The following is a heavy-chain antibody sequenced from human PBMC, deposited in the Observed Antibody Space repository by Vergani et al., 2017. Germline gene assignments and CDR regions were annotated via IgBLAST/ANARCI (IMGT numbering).Heavy chain of an antibody. CDR1: GYSIGSGFS. J-gene: IGHJ3*02. Sequence: QVRLEESGPGLVKPSETLSLTCSVSGYSIGSGFSWAWIRQSPGEGLQWLTSIHNRGKTYHNPSLKSRVSVSLDTSKNRFSLNLTSVTATDTAVYYCVRVLHTSYILGAFDIWGQGIKVTVSS. V-gene: IGHV4-38-2*02. D-gene: IGHD2-21*01. CDR3: VRVLHTSYILGAFDI. CDR2: IHNRGKT.